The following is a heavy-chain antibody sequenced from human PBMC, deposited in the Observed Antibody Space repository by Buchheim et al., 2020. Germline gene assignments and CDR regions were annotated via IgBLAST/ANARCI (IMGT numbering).Heavy chain of an antibody. CDR2: ISSSSTI. CDR3: ARMATVTTSVDY. V-gene: IGHV3-48*02. D-gene: IGHD4-17*01. J-gene: IGHJ4*02. CDR1: GFTFSSYS. Sequence: EVQLVESGGGLVQPGGSLRLSCAASGFTFSSYSMNWVRQAPGKGLEWVSYISSSSTIYYADSVKGRFTISRDNAKNSLYLQMNSLRDEDTAVYYCARMATVTTSVDYWGQGTL.